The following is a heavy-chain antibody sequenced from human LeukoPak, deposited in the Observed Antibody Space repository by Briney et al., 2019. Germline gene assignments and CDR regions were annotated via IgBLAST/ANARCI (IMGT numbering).Heavy chain of an antibody. Sequence: SETLSLTCTVSGGSISSYYWSWIRQPPGKGLEWIGYIYHSGSTYYNPSLKSRVTISVDRSKNQFSLKLSSVTAADTAVYYCAREESAGDAFDIWGQGTMVTVSS. D-gene: IGHD2/OR15-2a*01. J-gene: IGHJ3*02. CDR3: AREESAGDAFDI. CDR2: IYHSGST. V-gene: IGHV4-59*12. CDR1: GGSISSYY.